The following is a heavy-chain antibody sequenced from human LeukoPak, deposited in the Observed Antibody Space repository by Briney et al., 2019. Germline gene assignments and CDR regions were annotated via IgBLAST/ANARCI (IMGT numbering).Heavy chain of an antibody. D-gene: IGHD3-22*01. Sequence: AGSLRLSCAASGFTFTSYAMSWVRQAPGKGLEWVSAISDVGATTNYADAVKGRFTSCRDNSKNRLYLQMKSLRAEDTAVYYGGREMTVVVYAFDMGGHGTMVTASS. CDR1: GFTFTSYA. CDR3: GREMTVVVYAFDM. CDR2: ISDVGATT. V-gene: IGHV3-23*01. J-gene: IGHJ3*02.